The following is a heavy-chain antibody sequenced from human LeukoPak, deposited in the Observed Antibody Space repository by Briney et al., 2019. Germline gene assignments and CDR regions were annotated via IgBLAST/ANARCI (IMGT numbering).Heavy chain of an antibody. CDR3: AKGTSYGGHAFDY. J-gene: IGHJ4*02. CDR2: IIPILGIA. D-gene: IGHD5-12*01. Sequence: SVKVSCKASGGTFSSYAISWVRQAPGQGLEWMGRIIPILGIANYAQKFQGRVTITADKSTSTAYMELSSLRSEDTAVYYCAKGTSYGGHAFDYWGQGTLVTVSS. CDR1: GGTFSSYA. V-gene: IGHV1-69*04.